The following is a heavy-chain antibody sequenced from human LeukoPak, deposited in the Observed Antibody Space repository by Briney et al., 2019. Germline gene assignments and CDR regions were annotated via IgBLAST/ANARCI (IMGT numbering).Heavy chain of an antibody. CDR3: ARESYDSSGYYQNFDY. J-gene: IGHJ4*02. V-gene: IGHV3-11*01. Sequence: GGSLRLSCAASGFTFSDYYMSWIRQAPGKGLEWVSYISSSGSTIYYADSVKGRFTISRDNAKNSLYLQMNSLRAEDTAVYYCARESYDSSGYYQNFDYWGQGTLVTVSS. CDR2: ISSSGSTI. CDR1: GFTFSDYY. D-gene: IGHD3-22*01.